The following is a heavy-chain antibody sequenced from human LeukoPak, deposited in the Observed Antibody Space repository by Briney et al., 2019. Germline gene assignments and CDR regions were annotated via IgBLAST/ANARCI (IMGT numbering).Heavy chain of an antibody. CDR1: GGSISSYY. CDR3: ASTYYDILTGSFPDWFDP. Sequence: SETLSLTCTVSGGSISSYYWSWIRQPPGKGLEWIGYIYYSGSTYYNPSLKSRVTISVDTSKNQFSLKLSSVTAADTAVYYCASTYYDILTGSFPDWFDPWGQGTLVTVSS. V-gene: IGHV4-59*12. CDR2: IYYSGST. J-gene: IGHJ5*02. D-gene: IGHD3-9*01.